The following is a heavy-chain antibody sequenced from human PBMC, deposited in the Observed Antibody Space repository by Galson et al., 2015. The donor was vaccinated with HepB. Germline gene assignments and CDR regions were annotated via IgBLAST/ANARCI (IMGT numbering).Heavy chain of an antibody. D-gene: IGHD5-18*01. Sequence: QSGAEVKKPGESLRISCKGSGYIFTNYWIIWVRQMPGKGLEWMVKIDPSDSYTKYSPSFQGHVTIPADRSINTAYLQWGSLKASDTAMYYCARRRGYNSGLSFDYWGQGTLVTVSS. CDR1: GYIFTNYW. CDR3: ARRRGYNSGLSFDY. CDR2: IDPSDSYT. J-gene: IGHJ4*02. V-gene: IGHV5-10-1*01.